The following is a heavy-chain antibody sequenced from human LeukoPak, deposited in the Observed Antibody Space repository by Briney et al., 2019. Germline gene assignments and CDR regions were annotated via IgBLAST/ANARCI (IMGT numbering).Heavy chain of an antibody. CDR1: GYTFTSYY. Sequence: ASVKVSCKASGYTFTSYYMHWVRRAPGQGLEWMGIINPSGGSTSYAQKFQGRVTMTRDTSTSTVYMELSSLRSEDTAVYYCARAKVAGPQNYYYYYGMDVWGQGTTVTVSS. CDR2: INPSGGST. CDR3: ARAKVAGPQNYYYYYGMDV. V-gene: IGHV1-46*01. D-gene: IGHD6-19*01. J-gene: IGHJ6*02.